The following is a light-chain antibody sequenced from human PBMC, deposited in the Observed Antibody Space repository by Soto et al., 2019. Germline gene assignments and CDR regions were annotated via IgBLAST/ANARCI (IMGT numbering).Light chain of an antibody. V-gene: IGKV3-15*01. J-gene: IGKJ2*01. CDR2: AAS. CDR1: QSVSSK. CDR3: QQYSNWPPST. Sequence: EIVMTQSPATLSVSPGERATLSCRASQSVSSKLAWYQQKPGQAPRLLIYAASTRATGIPARFSGSGSGTEFTLTITSLQSEEFAVYYCQQYSNWPPSTFGQGTKLEIK.